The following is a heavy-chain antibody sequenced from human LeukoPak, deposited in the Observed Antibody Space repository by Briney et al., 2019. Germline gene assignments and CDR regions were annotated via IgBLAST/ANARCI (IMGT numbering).Heavy chain of an antibody. D-gene: IGHD3-10*01. V-gene: IGHV1-18*01. CDR3: ARITMVRGVIFDWYFDL. CDR2: ISAYNGNT. CDR1: GYTFTSYG. Sequence: GASVKVSCKASGYTFTSYGILWVRQAPGQGLEWMGWISAYNGNTKYAQKLQGRVTMTTDTSTSIAHMELRSLRSGDTAVYYCARITMVRGVIFDWYFDLWGRGTLVTVSS. J-gene: IGHJ2*01.